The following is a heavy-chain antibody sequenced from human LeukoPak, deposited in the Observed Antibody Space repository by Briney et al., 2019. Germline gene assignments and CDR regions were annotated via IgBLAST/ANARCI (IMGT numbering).Heavy chain of an antibody. Sequence: GGSLRLSCAASGFTFSSYSMNWVRQAPGKGLEWVSSISSGSSYIYYADSVKGRFTISRDNSKNTLYLQMNSLRAEDTAVYYCAKEVAVTRPSPFDYWGQGTLVTVSS. CDR2: ISSGSSYI. V-gene: IGHV3-21*04. CDR3: AKEVAVTRPSPFDY. J-gene: IGHJ4*02. CDR1: GFTFSSYS. D-gene: IGHD2-21*02.